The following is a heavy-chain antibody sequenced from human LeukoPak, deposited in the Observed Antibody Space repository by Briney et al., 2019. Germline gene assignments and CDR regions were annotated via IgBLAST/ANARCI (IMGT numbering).Heavy chain of an antibody. J-gene: IGHJ4*02. Sequence: ASVKVSCKASGGTFSSYASSWVRQAPGQGLEWMGRTIPILGIANYAQKFQGRVTITADKSTSTAYMELSSLRSEDTAVYYCATIYAEKRSRDGYNHDYWGQGTLVTVSS. V-gene: IGHV1-69*04. D-gene: IGHD5-24*01. CDR2: TIPILGIA. CDR1: GGTFSSYA. CDR3: ATIYAEKRSRDGYNHDY.